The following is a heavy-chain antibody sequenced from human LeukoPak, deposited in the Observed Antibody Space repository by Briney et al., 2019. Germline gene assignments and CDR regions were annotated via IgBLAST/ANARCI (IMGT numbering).Heavy chain of an antibody. J-gene: IGHJ4*02. D-gene: IGHD3-10*01. Sequence: AGGSLRLSCAASGFTFSDYAMHWVRQAPGKGLEWVAVISKEGNNKYCVDSVKGRFTISRDNSKNTLYLQMDSLRAEDTAVFYCARDHYYSSGTYQDYWGQGTLVTVSS. CDR2: ISKEGNNK. CDR1: GFTFSDYA. CDR3: ARDHYYSSGTYQDY. V-gene: IGHV3-30*03.